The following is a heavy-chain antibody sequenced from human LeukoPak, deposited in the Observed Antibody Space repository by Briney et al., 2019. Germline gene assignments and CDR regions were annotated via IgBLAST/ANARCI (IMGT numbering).Heavy chain of an antibody. Sequence: GGSLRLSCTASGFTFGDYAMSWFRQAPGKGLEWVGFIRSKAYGGTTEYAASVKGRFTISRDDSKSIAYLQMNSLKTEDTAVYYCTRAHDKWLLEVSYYFDYWGQGTLVTVSS. CDR3: TRAHDKWLLEVSYYFDY. CDR1: GFTFGDYA. V-gene: IGHV3-49*03. CDR2: IRSKAYGGTT. J-gene: IGHJ4*02. D-gene: IGHD3-22*01.